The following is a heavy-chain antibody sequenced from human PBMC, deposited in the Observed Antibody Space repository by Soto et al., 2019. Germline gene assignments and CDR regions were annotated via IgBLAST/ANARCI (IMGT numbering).Heavy chain of an antibody. V-gene: IGHV1-18*01. CDR1: GYTFTSYG. Sequence: QVQLGQSGAEVKKPGASVKVSCKASGYTFTSYGISWVRQAPGHGLEWMGWISAYNGNTNNAQKLQGSVTMTTDTTRSTGYMELRRLSSNDKAVYYFGRGKYAGTRRYYYHCDMDMRGEGTTGTVSS. CDR2: ISAYNGNT. J-gene: IGHJ6*03. CDR3: GRGKYAGTRRYYYHCDMDM. D-gene: IGHD2-8*01.